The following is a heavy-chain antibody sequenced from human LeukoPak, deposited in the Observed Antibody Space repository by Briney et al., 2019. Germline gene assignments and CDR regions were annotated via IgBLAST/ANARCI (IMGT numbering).Heavy chain of an antibody. J-gene: IGHJ4*02. Sequence: PGGSLRLSCAASGFTFSDYYMSWIRQAPGKGLEWVSYISSSGSTIKYADSVKGRFTTSRDNSKNTLYLQMNSLRAEDTAIYYCAKDVDYGDYVVYWGQGTLVTVSS. CDR2: ISSSGSTI. CDR3: AKDVDYGDYVVY. V-gene: IGHV3-11*01. CDR1: GFTFSDYY. D-gene: IGHD4-17*01.